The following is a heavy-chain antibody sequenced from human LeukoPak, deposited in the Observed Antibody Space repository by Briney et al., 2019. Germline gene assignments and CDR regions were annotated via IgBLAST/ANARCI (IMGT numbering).Heavy chain of an antibody. Sequence: PSETLSLTCAVYGGSFSGYYWSWIRQPPGKGLEWIGEINHSGSTNYNPSLKSRVTISVDTSKNQFSLKLSSVTAADTAVYYCAGGAAAATYWGQGTQVTVSS. V-gene: IGHV4-34*01. D-gene: IGHD6-13*01. CDR1: GGSFSGYY. CDR3: AGGAAAATY. J-gene: IGHJ4*02. CDR2: INHSGST.